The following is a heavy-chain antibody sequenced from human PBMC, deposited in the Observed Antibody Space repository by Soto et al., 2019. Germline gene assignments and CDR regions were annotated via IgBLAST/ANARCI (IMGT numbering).Heavy chain of an antibody. Sequence: GGSLRLSCAASGFTFSSYAMSWVRQAPGKGLEWVSAISGSGGSTYYADSVKGRFTISRDNSKNTLYLQMNSLRAEDTAVYYCAKDHTKYCSGGSCYSVGDAFDIWGQGTMVTVSS. J-gene: IGHJ3*02. V-gene: IGHV3-23*01. CDR1: GFTFSSYA. CDR3: AKDHTKYCSGGSCYSVGDAFDI. D-gene: IGHD2-15*01. CDR2: ISGSGGST.